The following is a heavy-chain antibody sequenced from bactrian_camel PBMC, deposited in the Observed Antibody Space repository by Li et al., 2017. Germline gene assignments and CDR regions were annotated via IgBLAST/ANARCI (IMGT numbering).Heavy chain of an antibody. V-gene: IGHV3S40*01. CDR1: GFTFSVYA. J-gene: IGHJ4*01. D-gene: IGHD1*01. Sequence: LVESGGGLVQPGGSLRLSCAASGFTFSVYAMSWVRQAPGKGLEWVSTINVDGSVTFYADSVKGRFTISRDNAKNTLYLQMNSLKTEDTAVYYCAALDRSCGSWGGRYYTSWGQGTQVTVS. CDR3: AALDRSCGSWGGRYYTS. CDR2: INVDGSVT.